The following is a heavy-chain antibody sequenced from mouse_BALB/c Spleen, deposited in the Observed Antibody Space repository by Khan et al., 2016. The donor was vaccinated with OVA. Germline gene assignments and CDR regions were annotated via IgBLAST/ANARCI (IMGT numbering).Heavy chain of an antibody. CDR3: ARENYYCSSHYAMDY. V-gene: IGHV1S41*01. CDR1: GYTFTSYW. J-gene: IGHJ4*01. CDR2: ISPGSGTP. Sequence: DLVKPGASVKLSCKASGYTFTSYWINWIKQRPGQGLEWIGRISPGSGTPYYNEMFKGKATLTVDTSSSTAYIQLSSLSSEDSAVYFCARENYYCSSHYAMDYWDQGTSVTATS. D-gene: IGHD1-1*01.